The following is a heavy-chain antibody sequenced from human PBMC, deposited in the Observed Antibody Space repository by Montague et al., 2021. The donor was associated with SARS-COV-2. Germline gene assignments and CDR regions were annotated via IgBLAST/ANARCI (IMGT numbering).Heavy chain of an antibody. Sequence: SLRLSFAASGFTFSSYSMNWVRQAPGKGLEWVSYISSSSSTIYYADSVKGRFTISRDNAKNSLYLQMNSLRDEDTAVYYCARDPRYFDWLFRSDYYYGMDVWGQGTTVTVSS. D-gene: IGHD3-9*01. CDR2: ISSSSSTI. V-gene: IGHV3-48*02. CDR1: GFTFSSYS. J-gene: IGHJ6*02. CDR3: ARDPRYFDWLFRSDYYYGMDV.